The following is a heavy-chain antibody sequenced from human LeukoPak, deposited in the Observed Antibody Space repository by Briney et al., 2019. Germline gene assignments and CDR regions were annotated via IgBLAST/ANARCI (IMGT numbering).Heavy chain of an antibody. J-gene: IGHJ3*02. V-gene: IGHV3-53*01. CDR2: IYSGANI. CDR1: GFSVSSNY. Sequence: GGSLRLSCAASGFSVSSNYMSWVRQAPGKGLEWVSVIYSGANIHYADSVKGRFTISRDSSKNTLYLQMSSLRAEDTAVYYCARNLGATGPHDAFDIWGQGTMVTVSS. CDR3: ARNLGATGPHDAFDI. D-gene: IGHD1-26*01.